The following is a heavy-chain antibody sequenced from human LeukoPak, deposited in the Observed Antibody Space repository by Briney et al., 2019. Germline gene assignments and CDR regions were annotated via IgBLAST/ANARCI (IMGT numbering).Heavy chain of an antibody. CDR2: IYYSGNT. V-gene: IGHV4-39*01. CDR1: GVSISSSNSY. CDR3: ARQTGSGLFILP. J-gene: IGHJ4*02. Sequence: SETLSLTCTVSGVSISSSNSYWGWIRQPPGKGLEWIGSIYYSGNTYYNASLKSQVSISVDTSKNQFSLRLTSVTAADTAVYYCARQTGSGLFILPGGQGTLVTVSS. D-gene: IGHD3/OR15-3a*01.